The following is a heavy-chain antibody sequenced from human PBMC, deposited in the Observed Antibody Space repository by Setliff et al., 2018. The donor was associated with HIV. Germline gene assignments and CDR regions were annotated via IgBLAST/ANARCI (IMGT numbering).Heavy chain of an antibody. V-gene: IGHV1-8*02. J-gene: IGHJ3*02. D-gene: IGHD2-15*01. CDR2: MNPNSGNT. CDR3: AIRREVVVATTRRGLDI. Sequence: ASVKVSCKASGYTFTTYDINWVRQAAGQGLEWMGWMNPNSGNTGYAQRFQGRLTMTRNTSISTAYVELNSLMSEDTAVYFCAIRREVVVATTRRGLDIWGQGTMVTVSS. CDR1: GYTFTTYD.